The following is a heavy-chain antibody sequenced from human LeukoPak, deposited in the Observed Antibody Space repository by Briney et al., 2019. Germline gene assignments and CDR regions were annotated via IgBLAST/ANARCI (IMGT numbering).Heavy chain of an antibody. Sequence: PGGSLRLSCAASGFTFSSYSMNWVRQAPGKGLEWVSSISSSSSYIYYADSVKGRFTISRDNAKNSLYLQMNSLRAEDTAVYYCAREGPEGGPYFDYWGQGTLVTVSS. CDR3: AREGPEGGPYFDY. CDR2: ISSSSSYI. V-gene: IGHV3-21*01. CDR1: GFTFSSYS. J-gene: IGHJ4*02. D-gene: IGHD1-14*01.